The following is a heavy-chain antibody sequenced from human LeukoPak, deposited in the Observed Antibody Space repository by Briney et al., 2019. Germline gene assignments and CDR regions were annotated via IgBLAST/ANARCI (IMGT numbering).Heavy chain of an antibody. CDR3: ARGGYSSSGDYYYYYGMDV. V-gene: IGHV3-23*01. J-gene: IGHJ6*02. CDR2: ISGSGGST. D-gene: IGHD6-13*01. Sequence: GGSLRLSCAASGFTFSSYAMSWVRQAPGKGLEWVSAISGSGGSTYYADSVKGRFTISRDNSKNTLYLQMNSLRAEDTAVYYCARGGYSSSGDYYYYYGMDVWGQGTTVTVSS. CDR1: GFTFSSYA.